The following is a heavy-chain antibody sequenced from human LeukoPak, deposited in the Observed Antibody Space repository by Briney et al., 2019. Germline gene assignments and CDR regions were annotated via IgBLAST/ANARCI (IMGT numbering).Heavy chain of an antibody. Sequence: PGGSLRLSCAASGFTFSDYYMSWIRQAPGKGLEYVSAISSNGDNTYYANSVKGRFTISGDNSKNTLYLQMASLRGEDTAVYYCARAPREGFSGSYHDYWGQGTLVTVSS. V-gene: IGHV3-64*01. J-gene: IGHJ4*02. D-gene: IGHD1-26*01. CDR3: ARAPREGFSGSYHDY. CDR2: ISSNGDNT. CDR1: GFTFSDYY.